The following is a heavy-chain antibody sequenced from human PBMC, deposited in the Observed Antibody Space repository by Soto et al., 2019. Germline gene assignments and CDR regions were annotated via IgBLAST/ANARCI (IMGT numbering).Heavy chain of an antibody. V-gene: IGHV3-7*01. CDR1: GFSFSSYW. D-gene: IGHD3-16*02. Sequence: EVQLEESGGGLVQPGGSLRLSCAASGFSFSSYWMSWVRQAPGKGPEWVAVVSSDGRDKTYAESVKGRFTMSRDNAENSLFLQANSLGAGDTAVYYCAGDDRYRGHFDYWGQGAVVTVSA. CDR3: AGDDRYRGHFDY. CDR2: VSSDGRDK. J-gene: IGHJ4*02.